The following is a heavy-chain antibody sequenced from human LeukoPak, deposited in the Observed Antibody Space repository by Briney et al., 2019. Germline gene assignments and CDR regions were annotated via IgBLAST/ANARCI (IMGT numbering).Heavy chain of an antibody. CDR1: GFTFSSYSRYA. CDR3: ARDGPYYYDSSGYYPVLD. Sequence: GGSLRLSCAASGFTFSSYSRYAMSWVRQAPVKGLEWVSAISGSGGSTYYADSVKGRFTISRDNSKNTLYLQMNSLRAEDTAVYYCARDGPYYYDSSGYYPVLDWGQGTLVTVSS. J-gene: IGHJ4*02. V-gene: IGHV3-23*01. D-gene: IGHD3-22*01. CDR2: ISGSGGST.